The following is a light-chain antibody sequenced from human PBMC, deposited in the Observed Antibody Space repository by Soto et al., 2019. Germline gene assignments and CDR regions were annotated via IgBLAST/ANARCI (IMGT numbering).Light chain of an antibody. CDR2: SNN. Sequence: QSVLTQPPSASGTPGHRVTISFSGRSSNIGSNTVNWYQQLPGTAAKLLIYSNNQRPSGVPDRLSGSKSGTSASLAISGLQYEDEADYYCAAWDDSLNGRGVFGGGTKLTVL. CDR1: SSNIGSNT. CDR3: AAWDDSLNGRGV. V-gene: IGLV1-44*01. J-gene: IGLJ3*02.